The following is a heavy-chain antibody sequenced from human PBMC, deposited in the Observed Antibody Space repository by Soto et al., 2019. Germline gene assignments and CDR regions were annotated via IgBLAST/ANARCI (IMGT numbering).Heavy chain of an antibody. CDR2: INHSGST. J-gene: IGHJ5*02. D-gene: IGHD1-20*01. V-gene: IGHV4-34*01. Sequence: SETLSLTCAVYGGSFSGYYWSWIRQPTGKGLEWIGEINHSGSTNYNPSLKSRVTISVDTSKNQFSLKLSSVTAADTAVYYCARRDRNWNPTHNWFGPWGQGTLVTVSS. CDR1: GGSFSGYY. CDR3: ARRDRNWNPTHNWFGP.